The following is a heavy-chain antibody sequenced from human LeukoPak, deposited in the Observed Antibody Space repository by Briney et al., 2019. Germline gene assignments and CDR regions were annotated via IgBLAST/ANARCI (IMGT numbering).Heavy chain of an antibody. D-gene: IGHD1-26*01. CDR2: IYYSGIP. J-gene: IGHJ4*02. V-gene: IGHV4-59*08. Sequence: SETLSLTCPVSGGSISSYYWSWIRQSPGQGLEWIGYIYYSGIPNYNPSLNSRGTISVDTSKNQFSLNLSSVTAAATAVYYFSKLTVGANCYFAFWGGGTLVTVSS. CDR3: SKLTVGANCYFAF. CDR1: GGSISSYY.